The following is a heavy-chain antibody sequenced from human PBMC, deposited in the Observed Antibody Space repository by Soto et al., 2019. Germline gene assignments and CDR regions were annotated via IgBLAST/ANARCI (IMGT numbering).Heavy chain of an antibody. D-gene: IGHD3-22*01. CDR3: AREYVYDSSGYFDL. J-gene: IGHJ4*02. Sequence: PSETLSLTCAVSGGSISSGGYSWSWIRQPPGKGLEWIGYIYHSGSTYYNPSLKSRVTISVDRSKNQFSLKLSSVTAADTAVYYCAREYVYDSSGYFDLWGQGTLVTVSS. CDR1: GGSISSGGYS. V-gene: IGHV4-30-2*01. CDR2: IYHSGST.